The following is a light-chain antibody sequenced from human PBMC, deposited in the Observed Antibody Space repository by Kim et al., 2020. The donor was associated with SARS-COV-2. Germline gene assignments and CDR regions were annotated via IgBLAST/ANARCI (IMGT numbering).Light chain of an antibody. CDR3: QQYGISAYT. CDR2: GAS. V-gene: IGKV3-20*01. Sequence: EIVLTQSPGTLSLSPGERATLSCRASQSVSSSYLAWYQQKPGQAPRLLIYGASSRATGIRDKFSGSGSGTDFTHTISRLEPEDFGVYFCQQYGISAYTFGQGTKLEI. CDR1: QSVSSSY. J-gene: IGKJ2*01.